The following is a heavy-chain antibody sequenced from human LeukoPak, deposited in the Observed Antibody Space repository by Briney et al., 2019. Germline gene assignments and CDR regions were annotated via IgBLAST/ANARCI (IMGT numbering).Heavy chain of an antibody. Sequence: PGGSLRLSCAASGFTFSSYGMHWVRQAQGKGLEWVAVISYDGSNKYYADSVKGRFTISRDNSKNTLYLQMNSLRAEDTAVYYCAKLAGSSQLNWFDPWGQGTLVTVSS. J-gene: IGHJ5*02. V-gene: IGHV3-30*18. CDR2: ISYDGSNK. CDR3: AKLAGSSQLNWFDP. CDR1: GFTFSSYG. D-gene: IGHD2-2*01.